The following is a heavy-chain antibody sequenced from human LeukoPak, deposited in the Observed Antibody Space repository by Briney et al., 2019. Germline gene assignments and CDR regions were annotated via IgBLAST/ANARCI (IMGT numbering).Heavy chain of an antibody. CDR2: IWYDGSNK. D-gene: IGHD6-6*01. V-gene: IGHV3-33*01. Sequence: GRSLSLSCAASGFTFSSYGMHWVRQAPGKGLEWVAVIWYDGSNKYYADSVKGRFTISRDNSKNTLYLQMNSLRAEDTAVYYCARDGPQLGRVDYWGQGTLVTVSS. CDR3: ARDGPQLGRVDY. J-gene: IGHJ4*02. CDR1: GFTFSSYG.